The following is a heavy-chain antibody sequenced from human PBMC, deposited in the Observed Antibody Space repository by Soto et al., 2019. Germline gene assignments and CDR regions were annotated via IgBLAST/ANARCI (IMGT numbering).Heavy chain of an antibody. CDR3: ADIGYCSSTSCYIISWYGMDV. CDR2: ISGSGGST. D-gene: IGHD2-2*02. CDR1: GFTFSSYA. J-gene: IGHJ6*02. Sequence: GGSLRLSCAASGFTFSSYAMSWVRQAPGKGLEWVSAISGSGGSTYYADSVKGRFTISRDNSKNTLYLQMNSLRAEDTAVYYCADIGYCSSTSCYIISWYGMDVWGQGTTVTVSS. V-gene: IGHV3-23*01.